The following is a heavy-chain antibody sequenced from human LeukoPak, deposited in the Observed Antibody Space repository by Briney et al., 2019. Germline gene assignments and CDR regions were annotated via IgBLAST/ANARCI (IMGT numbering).Heavy chain of an antibody. CDR3: ARDSGSYGRKIDY. J-gene: IGHJ4*02. CDR1: GFTFSSYS. Sequence: GGSLRLSCAASGFTFSSYSMKWVRQAPGKELEWVSYISSTSNTIYYADSVKGRFTISRDNAKNSLYLQMNSLRAEDTAVYYCARDSGSYGRKIDYWGQGTLVTVSS. CDR2: ISSTSNTI. D-gene: IGHD5-18*01. V-gene: IGHV3-48*01.